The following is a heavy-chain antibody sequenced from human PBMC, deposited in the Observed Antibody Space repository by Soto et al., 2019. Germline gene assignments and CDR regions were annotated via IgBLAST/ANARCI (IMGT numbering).Heavy chain of an antibody. CDR2: IYHSGST. V-gene: IGHV4-4*02. CDR1: SGSIGSSSW. J-gene: IGHJ4*02. D-gene: IGHD3-16*02. CDR3: ARFRYDYIWGSYPKPYYFDY. Sequence: LETLSLSWAVSSGSIGSSSWWRWVRQPPGKGLEWIGEIYHSGSTNYNPSLKSRVTISVDKSKNQFSLKLSSVTAADTAVYYCARFRYDYIWGSYPKPYYFDYWGQGTLVSVSS.